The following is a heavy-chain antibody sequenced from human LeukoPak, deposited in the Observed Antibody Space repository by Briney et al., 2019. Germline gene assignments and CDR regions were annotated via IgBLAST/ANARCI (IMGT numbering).Heavy chain of an antibody. J-gene: IGHJ4*02. CDR3: VRARLIRLENFFDY. CDR2: TSRGGSDI. V-gene: IGHV3-48*03. Sequence: GGPLRLSCATSGFTFGNHEMNWVRQAPGKGLEWVAYTSRGGSDISYADSVKGRFTISTDNANSSLYLQMNSLRAEDTAVYFCVRARLIRLENFFDYWGQGTLVTVSS. CDR1: GFTFGNHE. D-gene: IGHD2-21*02.